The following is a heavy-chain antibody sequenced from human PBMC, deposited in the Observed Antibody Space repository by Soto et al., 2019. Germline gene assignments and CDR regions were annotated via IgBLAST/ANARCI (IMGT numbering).Heavy chain of an antibody. V-gene: IGHV1-18*04. Sequence: ASVKVSCKASGYTFTSYGISWVRQAPGQGLEWMGWISAYNGNTNYAQKLQGRVTMTTDTSTSTAYMELRSLRSDDTAVYYCARLFNYDFWSGYYADYYYYYGMDVWGQVTTVTV. J-gene: IGHJ6*02. D-gene: IGHD3-3*01. CDR3: ARLFNYDFWSGYYADYYYYYGMDV. CDR2: ISAYNGNT. CDR1: GYTFTSYG.